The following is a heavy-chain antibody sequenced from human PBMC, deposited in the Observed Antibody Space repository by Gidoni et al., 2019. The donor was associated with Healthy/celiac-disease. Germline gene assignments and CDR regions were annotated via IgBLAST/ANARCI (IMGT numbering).Heavy chain of an antibody. Sequence: QVQLQESGPGLVKPSETLSLTCTVSGGPISSYYWSWIRQPPGKGLEWIGYIYYSGSTNYNPSLKSRVTISVDTSKNQFSLKLSSVTAADTAVYYCARGEVFPPSIAAAGTGWFDPWGQGTLVTVSS. CDR3: ARGEVFPPSIAAAGTGWFDP. CDR2: IYYSGST. J-gene: IGHJ5*02. V-gene: IGHV4-59*01. D-gene: IGHD6-13*01. CDR1: GGPISSYY.